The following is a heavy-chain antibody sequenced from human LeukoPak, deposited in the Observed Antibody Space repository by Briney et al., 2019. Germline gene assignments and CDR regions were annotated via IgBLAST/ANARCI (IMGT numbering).Heavy chain of an antibody. J-gene: IGHJ4*02. CDR3: ARDFNYGPFDY. V-gene: IGHV3-48*03. CDR2: ISSSGSNI. Sequence: GGSLRLSCAASGLTFSSYEMNWVRQAPGKGLEWVSYISSSGSNIYYADSVKGRFTISRDNAKNSLYLQMHSLRAEDTAVYYCARDFNYGPFDYWGQGTLVTVSS. D-gene: IGHD4-11*01. CDR1: GLTFSSYE.